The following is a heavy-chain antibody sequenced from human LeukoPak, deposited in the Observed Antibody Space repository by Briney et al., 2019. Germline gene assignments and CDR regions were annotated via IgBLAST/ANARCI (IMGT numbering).Heavy chain of an antibody. CDR2: INPSGGST. CDR1: GYTFTSYY. V-gene: IGHV1-46*01. Sequence: ASVKVSCKASGYTFTSYYMHWVRQAPGQGLEWMGIINPSGGSTSYAQKFQGRVTMTRDMSTSTVYMELSSLRSEDTAVYYCAREVVTRRNAFDIWGQGTMVTVS. J-gene: IGHJ3*02. CDR3: AREVVTRRNAFDI. D-gene: IGHD3-22*01.